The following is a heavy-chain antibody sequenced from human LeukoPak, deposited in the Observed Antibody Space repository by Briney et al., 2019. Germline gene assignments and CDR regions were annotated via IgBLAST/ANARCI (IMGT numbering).Heavy chain of an antibody. CDR3: VRQQWLVEGMDV. Sequence: ASVKVSCKASGYTFTGYYMHWVRQAPGQGLEWMGWINPNSGGTNYAQKFQGRVTMTRDTSISTAYMELRSLRSDDTAVYYCVRQQWLVEGMDVWGQGTTVTVSS. D-gene: IGHD6-19*01. CDR1: GYTFTGYY. V-gene: IGHV1-2*02. CDR2: INPNSGGT. J-gene: IGHJ6*02.